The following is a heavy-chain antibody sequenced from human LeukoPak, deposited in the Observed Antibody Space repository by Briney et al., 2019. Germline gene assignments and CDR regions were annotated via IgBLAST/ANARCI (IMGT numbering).Heavy chain of an antibody. D-gene: IGHD3-10*01. CDR1: GGSISSYY. J-gene: IGHJ3*02. V-gene: IGHV4-59*01. CDR3: ARYSWLGSGSYYNVAFDI. CDR2: IYYSGST. Sequence: PSETLSLTCTVSGGSISSYYWSWIRQPPGKGLEWIGYIYYSGSTNYNPSLKSRVTILVDMSKNQFSLKLRYVTAADTAVYYCARYSWLGSGSYYNVAFDIWGQGTMVTVSS.